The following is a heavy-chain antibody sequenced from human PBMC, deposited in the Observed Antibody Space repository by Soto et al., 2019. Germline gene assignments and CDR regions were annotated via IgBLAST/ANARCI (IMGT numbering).Heavy chain of an antibody. CDR2: IDGDGGTAT. D-gene: IGHD1-1*01. CDR3: VKDNNRYDPG. J-gene: IGHJ4*02. Sequence: PGGSLILSCVASGFIFSTNGMTWVRQAPGKGLEWVSIIDGDGGTATYYADSVKGRFTVSRDNSKNTLYLQMNNLRVEDTAIYYCVKDNNRYDPGWGQGTLVTVSS. CDR1: GFIFSTNG. V-gene: IGHV3-23*01.